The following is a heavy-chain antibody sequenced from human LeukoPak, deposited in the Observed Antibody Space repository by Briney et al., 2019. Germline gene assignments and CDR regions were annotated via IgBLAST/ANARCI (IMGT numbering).Heavy chain of an antibody. Sequence: GRSLRLSCAASGFTFSSYGMHWVSQAPGKGLEWVAVIWYDGSNKYYADSVKGRFTISRDNSKNTLYLQMNSLRAEDTAVYYCARSSYYDILTASDYWGQGTLVTVSS. J-gene: IGHJ4*02. D-gene: IGHD3-9*01. V-gene: IGHV3-33*01. CDR2: IWYDGSNK. CDR3: ARSSYYDILTASDY. CDR1: GFTFSSYG.